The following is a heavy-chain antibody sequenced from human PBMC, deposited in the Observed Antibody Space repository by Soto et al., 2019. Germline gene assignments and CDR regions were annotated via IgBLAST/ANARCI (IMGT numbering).Heavy chain of an antibody. CDR2: INAGNGNT. D-gene: IGHD6-13*01. CDR3: ARDWGIAAQIWRYYFDY. CDR1: GYTFTSYA. Sequence: ASVKVSCKASGYTFTSYAMHWVRQAPGQRLEWMGWINAGNGNTKYSQKFQGRVTITRDTSASTAYMELSSLRSEDTAVYYCARDWGIAAQIWRYYFDYWGQGTLVTVSS. V-gene: IGHV1-3*01. J-gene: IGHJ4*02.